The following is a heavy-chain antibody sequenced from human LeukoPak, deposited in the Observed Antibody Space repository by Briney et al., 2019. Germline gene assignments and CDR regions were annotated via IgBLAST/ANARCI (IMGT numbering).Heavy chain of an antibody. Sequence: ASVMLSCKTSGYTFTDQYLHWVRQAPGQGLEWMGWINPNSGGTNYAQSFQGRVTMTRDTSISTAFMELSGLRSEDTAVYYCASGSGTYSPDYWGQGTLVTVSS. CDR2: INPNSGGT. CDR1: GYTFTDQY. V-gene: IGHV1-2*02. J-gene: IGHJ4*02. D-gene: IGHD3-10*01. CDR3: ASGSGTYSPDY.